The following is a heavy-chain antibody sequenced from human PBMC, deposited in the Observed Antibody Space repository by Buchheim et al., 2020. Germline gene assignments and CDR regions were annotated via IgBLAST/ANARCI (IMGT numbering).Heavy chain of an antibody. CDR1: GGSFSGYY. V-gene: IGHV4-34*01. Sequence: QVQLQQWGAGLLKPSETLSLTCAVYGGSFSGYYWSWIRQPPGKGLEWIGEINHSGSTNYNPSLKSRVTISVDTSKHQFSLKLSSVTAADTAVYYCARVGMTTVTTGWFDPWGQGTL. J-gene: IGHJ5*02. CDR3: ARVGMTTVTTGWFDP. CDR2: INHSGST. D-gene: IGHD4-17*01.